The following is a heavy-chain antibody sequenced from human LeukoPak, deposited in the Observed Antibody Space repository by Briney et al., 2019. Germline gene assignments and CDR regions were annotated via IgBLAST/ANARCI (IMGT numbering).Heavy chain of an antibody. Sequence: GVSLKISCKGLGYSFSTYWNAWVRQRRGKGLEWIGIIYPGGSETRYDPSFQGQVTISADTSTSTAYLQWSSLRASDTAMYYCARASRDGYNQNFDHWGQGTQVTVSS. CDR1: GYSFSTYW. V-gene: IGHV5-51*01. J-gene: IGHJ4*02. D-gene: IGHD5-24*01. CDR2: IYPGGSET. CDR3: ARASRDGYNQNFDH.